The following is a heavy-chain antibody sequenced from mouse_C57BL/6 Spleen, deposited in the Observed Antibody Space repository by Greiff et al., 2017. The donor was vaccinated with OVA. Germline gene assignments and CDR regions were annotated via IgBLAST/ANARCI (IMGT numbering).Heavy chain of an antibody. CDR3: ARQGDGYYIAY. V-gene: IGHV5-12*01. CDR2: ISNGGGST. J-gene: IGHJ3*01. Sequence: EVHLVESGGGLVQPGGSLKLSCAASGFTFSDYYMYWVRQTPEKRLEWVAYISNGGGSTYYPDTVKGRFTISRDNAKNTLYLQMSRLKSEDTAMYYCARQGDGYYIAYWGQGTLVTVSA. D-gene: IGHD2-3*01. CDR1: GFTFSDYY.